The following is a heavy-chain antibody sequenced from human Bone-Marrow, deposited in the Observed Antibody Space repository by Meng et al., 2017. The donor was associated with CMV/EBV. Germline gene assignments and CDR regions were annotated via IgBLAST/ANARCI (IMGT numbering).Heavy chain of an antibody. CDR2: INPNSGGT. Sequence: ASVKVSCKASGYTFTGYYMHWVRQAPGQGLEWMGWINPNSGGTNYAQKFQGRVTMTRDTSISTAYMELSRPRSDDTAVYYCARRSIVGATINYWGQGTLVTVSS. J-gene: IGHJ4*02. CDR3: ARRSIVGATINY. CDR1: GYTFTGYY. D-gene: IGHD1-26*01. V-gene: IGHV1-2*02.